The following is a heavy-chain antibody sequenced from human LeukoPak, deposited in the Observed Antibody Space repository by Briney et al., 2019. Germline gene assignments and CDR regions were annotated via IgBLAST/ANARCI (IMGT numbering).Heavy chain of an antibody. V-gene: IGHV3-48*03. CDR2: IISSGRNI. CDR3: APLWWLNS. CDR1: GLTFSSYE. J-gene: IGHJ5*01. D-gene: IGHD2-21*01. Sequence: GGSLTLSCAPSGLTFSSYEINWVRQAPGKGLVWVSYIISSGRNIYYAHSVKGPFTISRDNAKNSVYLQMNSLRGKDTAVYYCAPLWWLNSWGQGTLVTVSS.